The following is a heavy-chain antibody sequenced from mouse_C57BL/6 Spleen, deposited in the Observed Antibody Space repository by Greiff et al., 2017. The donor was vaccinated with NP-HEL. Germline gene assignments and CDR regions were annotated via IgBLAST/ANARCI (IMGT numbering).Heavy chain of an antibody. V-gene: IGHV1-18*01. Sequence: EVQLQQSGPELVKPGASVKIPCKASGYTFTDYNMDWVKQSHGKSLEWIGDINPNNGGTIYNQKFKGKATLTVDKSSSTAYMELRSLTSEDTAVYYCARGDLTGTGLAYWGQGTLVTVSA. D-gene: IGHD4-1*01. CDR2: INPNNGGT. CDR3: ARGDLTGTGLAY. J-gene: IGHJ3*01. CDR1: GYTFTDYN.